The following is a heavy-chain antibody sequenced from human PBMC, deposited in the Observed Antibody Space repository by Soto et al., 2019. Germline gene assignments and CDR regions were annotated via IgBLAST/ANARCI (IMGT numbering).Heavy chain of an antibody. CDR1: GFSFGNYA. CDR3: AKDLWYISNWYGSDY. Sequence: PGGSLRLSCSASGFSFGNYAMHWVRQAPGKGLEYVSVISSNGGSTHHADSVKGRFTISRDNSKNTLYLQMSSLRAEDTAIYYCAKDLWYISNWYGSDYWGQGTLVTVSS. D-gene: IGHD6-13*01. CDR2: ISSNGGST. V-gene: IGHV3-64D*08. J-gene: IGHJ4*02.